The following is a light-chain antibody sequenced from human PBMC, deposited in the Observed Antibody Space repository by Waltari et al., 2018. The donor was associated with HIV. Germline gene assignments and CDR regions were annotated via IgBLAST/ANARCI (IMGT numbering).Light chain of an antibody. V-gene: IGKV1-NL1*01. CDR3: QQYYSTPLYT. CDR2: AAS. J-gene: IGKJ2*01. Sequence: DIQMTQSPSYLSASVGDRVTITCRASQGISNSLAWYQQKPGKAPKLLLYAASRFESGVPSRFSGRGSGTDYTLTISSLQPEDFATYYCQQYYSTPLYTFGQGTKLEIK. CDR1: QGISNS.